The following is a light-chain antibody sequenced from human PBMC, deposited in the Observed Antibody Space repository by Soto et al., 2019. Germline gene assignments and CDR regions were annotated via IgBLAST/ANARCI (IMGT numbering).Light chain of an antibody. V-gene: IGLV2-14*01. J-gene: IGLJ1*01. Sequence: QSALPQPASVSGSPGQSITLSCTGTSSDVGGYNYVSWYQQRPGKAPKFMIYEVTNRPSGVSNRFSGSKSGNTASLTISGLQAEDEADYYCASYTSRGTRVFGTGTKLTVL. CDR2: EVT. CDR1: SSDVGGYNY. CDR3: ASYTSRGTRV.